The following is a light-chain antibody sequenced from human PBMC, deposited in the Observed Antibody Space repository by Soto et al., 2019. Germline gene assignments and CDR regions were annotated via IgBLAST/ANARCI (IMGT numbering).Light chain of an antibody. CDR3: SSYTSSSTV. CDR1: SSDVGGYNY. CDR2: EVS. Sequence: QSALTQPASVSGSPGQSITISCTGTSSDVGGYNYVSWYQQRPGKAPKLMIYEVSNRPSGVSNRFSGSKSGNTASLTISGVQAEDESDYYCSSYTSSSTVFGGGTKLTVL. V-gene: IGLV2-14*01. J-gene: IGLJ3*02.